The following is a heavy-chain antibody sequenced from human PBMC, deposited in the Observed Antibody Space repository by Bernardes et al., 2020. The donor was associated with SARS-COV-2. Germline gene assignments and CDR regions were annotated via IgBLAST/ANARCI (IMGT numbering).Heavy chain of an antibody. CDR3: ARGKITIFGVVLSADY. CDR1: GDSISSYY. CDR2: IYYSGST. J-gene: IGHJ4*02. D-gene: IGHD3-3*01. Sequence: SETLSLTCTVSGDSISSYYWSWIRQPPGKGLEWIGYIYYSGSTNYNPSLKSRVTMSVDTSKNQFSLKLSSVTAADTAVYYCARGKITIFGVVLSADYWGQGTLVTVSS. V-gene: IGHV4-59*12.